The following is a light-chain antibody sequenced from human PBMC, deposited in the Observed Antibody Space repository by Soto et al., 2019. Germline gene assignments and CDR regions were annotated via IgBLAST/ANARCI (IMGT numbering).Light chain of an antibody. V-gene: IGKV1-5*01. J-gene: IGKJ4*01. CDR2: DVF. CDR3: QQYYSYPLT. CDR1: QTISSW. Sequence: DIQMTQSPSTLSGSVGDRVTITCRASQTISSWLAWYQQKPGKAPKLLIYDVFTLESGVPSRFSGSGSGTDFTLTISCLQSEDFATYYCQQYYSYPLTFGGGTKVDI.